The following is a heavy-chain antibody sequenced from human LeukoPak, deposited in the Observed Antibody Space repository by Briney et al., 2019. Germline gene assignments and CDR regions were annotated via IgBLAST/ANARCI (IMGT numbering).Heavy chain of an antibody. J-gene: IGHJ4*02. V-gene: IGHV3-21*01. D-gene: IGHD6-19*01. CDR1: GFTFSSYS. Sequence: GGSLRLSYAASGFTFSSYSMNWVRQAPGKGLEWVSSISSSSSYIYYADSVKGRFTISRDNAKNSLYLQVNSLRAEDTAVYYCARLLYSSGWYPGDYWGQGTLVTVSS. CDR3: ARLLYSSGWYPGDY. CDR2: ISSSSSYI.